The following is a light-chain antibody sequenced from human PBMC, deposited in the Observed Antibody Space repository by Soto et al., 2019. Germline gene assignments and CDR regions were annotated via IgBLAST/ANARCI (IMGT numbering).Light chain of an antibody. CDR1: SSNIGSNY. Sequence: QSVLTQPPSASGTPGQRVTISCSGSSSNIGSNYVYWYQQLPGTAPKLLIYRNNQRPSGVPHRLSGSKSGTSASLAISGLRSEDEADYYCAAWDDSLSGYVFGTGTKLTVL. J-gene: IGLJ1*01. V-gene: IGLV1-47*01. CDR3: AAWDDSLSGYV. CDR2: RNN.